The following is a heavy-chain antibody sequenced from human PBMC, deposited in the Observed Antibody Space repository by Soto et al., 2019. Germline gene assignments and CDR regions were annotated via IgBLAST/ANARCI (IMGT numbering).Heavy chain of an antibody. CDR1: GGCISSYY. CDR3: AREYYDFWSGYYSLSSPWFDP. J-gene: IGHJ5*02. CDR2: IYYSGST. V-gene: IGHV4-59*12. Sequence: SETLSLTCSVAGGCISSYYSSWIRQPPGKGLEWIGYIYYSGSTNYNPSLKSRVTISVDTSKNQFSLKLSSVTAADTAVYYCAREYYDFWSGYYSLSSPWFDPWGQGTLVTVSS. D-gene: IGHD3-3*01.